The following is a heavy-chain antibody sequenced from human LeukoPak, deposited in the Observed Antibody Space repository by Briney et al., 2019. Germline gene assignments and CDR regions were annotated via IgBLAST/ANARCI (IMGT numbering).Heavy chain of an antibody. V-gene: IGHV3-48*01. CDR2: ISSSSSTI. D-gene: IGHD1-26*01. Sequence: GGSLRLSCAASGFTLSSYSMNWVRQAPGKGLEWVTYISSSSSTIYYADSVKGRFTISRDNAKNSLYLQINSLRAEDTSVCYCASWSGSYFPGYWAQGTLVTVSS. CDR1: GFTLSSYS. J-gene: IGHJ4*02. CDR3: ASWSGSYFPGY.